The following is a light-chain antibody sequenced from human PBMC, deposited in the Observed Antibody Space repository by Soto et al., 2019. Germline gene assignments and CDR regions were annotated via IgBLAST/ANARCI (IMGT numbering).Light chain of an antibody. CDR2: YNT. V-gene: IGLV3-21*04. Sequence: SSELTQPPSVSVAPGKTASITCVGNNIGSKSVHWYQQKPGQAPVLVIFYNTDRPSGIPERFSGSNSENTATLTISRVEAGDEADYYCQVWDTNSDHVVFGGGTKVTVL. CDR1: NIGSKS. J-gene: IGLJ2*01. CDR3: QVWDTNSDHVV.